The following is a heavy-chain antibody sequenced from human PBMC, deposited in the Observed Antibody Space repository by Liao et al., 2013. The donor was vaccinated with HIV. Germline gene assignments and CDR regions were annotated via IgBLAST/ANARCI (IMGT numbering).Heavy chain of an antibody. D-gene: IGHD3-22*01. CDR2: IYTSGST. Sequence: QVQLQESGPGLVKPSETLSLTCTVSGGSISSNYWSWIRQPAGKGLEWIGRIYTSGSTNYNPSLKSRVTISVDTSKNQFSLKLSSVTAADTAVYYCARGRGSSGYYSYWYFDLWGRGTLVTVSS. CDR1: GGSISSNY. J-gene: IGHJ2*01. CDR3: ARGRGSSGYYSYWYFDL. V-gene: IGHV4-4*07.